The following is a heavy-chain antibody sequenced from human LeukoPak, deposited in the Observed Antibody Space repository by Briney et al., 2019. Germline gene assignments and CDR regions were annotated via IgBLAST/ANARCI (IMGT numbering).Heavy chain of an antibody. CDR2: IYSGGST. CDR1: GFTFSSNY. Sequence: GGSLRLSCAASGFTFSSNYMSWVRQAPGKGLEWVSVIYSGGSTYYADSVKGRFTISRDNSKNTLYLQMNSLRAEDTAVYYCAGSGSDTTDAFDIWGQGTMVTVSS. D-gene: IGHD6-19*01. V-gene: IGHV3-53*01. J-gene: IGHJ3*02. CDR3: AGSGSDTTDAFDI.